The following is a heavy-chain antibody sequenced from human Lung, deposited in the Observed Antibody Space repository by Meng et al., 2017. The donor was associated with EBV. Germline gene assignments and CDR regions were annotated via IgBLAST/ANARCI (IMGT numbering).Heavy chain of an antibody. CDR2: IHYSGGT. CDR1: GGSIRSGVVY. J-gene: IGHJ4*02. CDR3: ARGVSDTAMVPYYFDY. Sequence: VPVLVTPSHTMSLASAHSGGSIRSGVVYCTCIRQHPGKGLEWIGYIHYSGGTYYNPSLKSRVTISVDRSKNQFSLKLSSVTAADTAVYYCARGVSDTAMVPYYFDYWGQGTLVTGSS. V-gene: IGHV4-31*11. D-gene: IGHD5-18*01.